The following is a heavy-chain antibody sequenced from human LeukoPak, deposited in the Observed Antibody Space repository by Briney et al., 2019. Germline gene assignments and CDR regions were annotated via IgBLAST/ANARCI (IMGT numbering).Heavy chain of an antibody. J-gene: IGHJ5*02. V-gene: IGHV3-23*01. CDR2: ISGSGASS. CDR3: AKGASSGWLLYWFDP. CDR1: GFTFSDYA. Sequence: GGSLRLSCAASGFTFSDYAMTWVHQPPGKGLQWVSGISGSGASSYYADSVKGRFIISRDNSKNTLYLQMDSLRAEDTAVYYCAKGASSGWLLYWFDPWGQGTLVTVSS. D-gene: IGHD6-19*01.